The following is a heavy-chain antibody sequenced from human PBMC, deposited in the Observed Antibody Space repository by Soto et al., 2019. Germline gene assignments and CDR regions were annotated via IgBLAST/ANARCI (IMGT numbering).Heavy chain of an antibody. D-gene: IGHD2-2*01. Sequence: QVQLVQSGAEVTKPGSSVKVSCKASGGTFGSYAFSWVRQAPGQGLEWMGGIIPVSGAAHYAQKFQGRVPITADESTSTAYMELSSVSSQDMAVYYCATALGCRSTACTLDYWGQGTRVIVSS. CDR3: ATALGCRSTACTLDY. J-gene: IGHJ4*02. CDR2: IIPVSGAA. CDR1: GGTFGSYA. V-gene: IGHV1-69*01.